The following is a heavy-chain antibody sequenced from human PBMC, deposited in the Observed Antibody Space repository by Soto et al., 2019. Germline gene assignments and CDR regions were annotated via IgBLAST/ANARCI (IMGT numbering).Heavy chain of an antibody. CDR3: TTDALIAAAGFDY. V-gene: IGHV3-15*01. Sequence: GGSLRLSCAASGFTFSNAWMSWVRQAPGKGLEWVGRIKSKTDGGTTDYAAPVKGRFTISRDDSKNTLYLQMNSLKTEDTAVYYCTTDALIAAAGFDYWGQGTLVTVSS. J-gene: IGHJ4*02. D-gene: IGHD6-13*01. CDR2: IKSKTDGGTT. CDR1: GFTFSNAW.